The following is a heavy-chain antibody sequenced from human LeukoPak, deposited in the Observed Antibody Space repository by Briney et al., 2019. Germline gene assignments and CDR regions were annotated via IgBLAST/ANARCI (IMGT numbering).Heavy chain of an antibody. D-gene: IGHD2-2*01. J-gene: IGHJ4*02. CDR1: GGSISSYY. CDR3: ATTSSHCSSTSCLSDY. CDR2: IYYSGST. Sequence: SETLSLTCTVSGGSISSYYWSWIRQPPGKGLEWIGYIYYSGSTNYNPSLKSRVTISVDTSKNQFSLKLSSVTAADTAVYYCATTSSHCSSTSCLSDYWGQGTLVTVSS. V-gene: IGHV4-59*08.